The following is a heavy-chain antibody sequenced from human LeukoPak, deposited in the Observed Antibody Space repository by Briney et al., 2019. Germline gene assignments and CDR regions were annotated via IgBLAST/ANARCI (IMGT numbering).Heavy chain of an antibody. D-gene: IGHD6-13*01. CDR2: ISSSSYI. Sequence: GGSLRLSCAASGFTFSSCSMNWVRQAPGKGLEWVSSISSSSYIYYADSVKGRFAISRDNAKNTLYLQMNSLRAEDTAVYYCARPLRLAAAGTERPFDYWGQGTLVTVSS. CDR3: ARPLRLAAAGTERPFDY. CDR1: GFTFSSCS. V-gene: IGHV3-21*01. J-gene: IGHJ4*02.